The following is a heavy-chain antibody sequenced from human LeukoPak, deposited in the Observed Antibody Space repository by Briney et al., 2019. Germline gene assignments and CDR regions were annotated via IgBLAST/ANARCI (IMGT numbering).Heavy chain of an antibody. D-gene: IGHD3-10*01. Sequence: PSETLSLTCTVSGGSISSSSYYWGWIRQPPGKGLEWIGSIYYSGSTYYNPSLKSRVTISVDTSKNQFSLKLSSVTAADTAVYYCARQESGELFGYFDYWGQGTLVTVSS. CDR3: ARQESGELFGYFDY. J-gene: IGHJ4*02. CDR1: GGSISSSSYY. CDR2: IYYSGST. V-gene: IGHV4-39*01.